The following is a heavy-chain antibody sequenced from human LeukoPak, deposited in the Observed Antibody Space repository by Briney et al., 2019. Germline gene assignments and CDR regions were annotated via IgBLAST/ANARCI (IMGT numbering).Heavy chain of an antibody. J-gene: IGHJ6*02. CDR1: GYTFTTYD. Sequence: GASVKASCKASGYTFTTYDISWVRQAPGQGLEWVAWMNPNSGGTVYAQKFQGRVTMTRNTSISTAYMELSSLRSEDTAVYYCARRRITIFGVVKGMDVWGQGTTVTVSS. D-gene: IGHD3-3*01. CDR3: ARRRITIFGVVKGMDV. CDR2: MNPNSGGT. V-gene: IGHV1-8*01.